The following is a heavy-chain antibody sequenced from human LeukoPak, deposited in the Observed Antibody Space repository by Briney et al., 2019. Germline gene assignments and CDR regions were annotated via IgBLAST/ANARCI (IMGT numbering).Heavy chain of an antibody. CDR1: GYNFTGYY. Sequence: GASVKVSCKASGYNFTGYYIHWVRQAPGQGLEWMGWINSNRGDTSDAQKFRGRVTMTRDTSISTVYMELSSLRSDDTTVYYCARTSSFDYWGQGTLVTVSS. V-gene: IGHV1-2*02. J-gene: IGHJ4*02. CDR2: INSNRGDT. CDR3: ARTSSFDY.